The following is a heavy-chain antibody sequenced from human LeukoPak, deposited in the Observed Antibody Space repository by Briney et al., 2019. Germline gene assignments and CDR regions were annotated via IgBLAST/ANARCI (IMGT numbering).Heavy chain of an antibody. D-gene: IGHD3-16*01. V-gene: IGHV1-3*01. Sequence: ASVKVSCKASGYTFTSYAMHWVRQAPGQRLEWMGWINAGNGNTKYSQKFQGRVTITRDTSASTAYMELSSLRSKDTAVYYCARVAIGDYVWGSYSYWGQGTLVTVSS. CDR1: GYTFTSYA. J-gene: IGHJ4*02. CDR3: ARVAIGDYVWGSYSY. CDR2: INAGNGNT.